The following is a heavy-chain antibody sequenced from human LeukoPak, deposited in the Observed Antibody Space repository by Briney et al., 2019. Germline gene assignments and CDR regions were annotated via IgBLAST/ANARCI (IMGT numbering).Heavy chain of an antibody. CDR1: GGSISGYY. D-gene: IGHD6-25*01. CDR3: ARVGIAATIADY. Sequence: SETLSLTCSVSGGSISGYYWSWIRQPPGKGLEWIGYIYYSGTTIYNPSLKSRLTISLDTSKNQFSLKLSSVTAADTAVYYCARVGIAATIADYWGQGTLVTVSS. CDR2: IYYSGTT. V-gene: IGHV4-59*01. J-gene: IGHJ4*02.